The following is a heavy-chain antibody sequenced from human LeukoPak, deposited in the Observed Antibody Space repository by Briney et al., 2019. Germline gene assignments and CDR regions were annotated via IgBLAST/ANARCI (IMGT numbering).Heavy chain of an antibody. V-gene: IGHV3-21*01. J-gene: IGHJ6*02. CDR1: GFTFSTYN. CDR2: VSSSRSYI. CDR3: ARVEVAGDSYYYGMDV. D-gene: IGHD6-19*01. Sequence: GGSLRLSCAASGFTFSTYNMNWVRQAPGKGLEWVSSVSSSRSYIYYADSVKGRFTISRDNAKNSLYLQMNSLRAEDTAVYYCARVEVAGDSYYYGMDVWGQGTTVTVSS.